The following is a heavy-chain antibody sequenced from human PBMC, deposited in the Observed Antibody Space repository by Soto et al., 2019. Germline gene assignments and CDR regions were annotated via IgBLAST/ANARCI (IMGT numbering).Heavy chain of an antibody. D-gene: IGHD6-19*01. J-gene: IGHJ4*02. CDR3: ARDEISLSGWCGNFDY. CDR1: GYTFTGYY. V-gene: IGHV1-2*02. Sequence: ASVNVSCKASGYTFTGYYMHWVRQAPGQGLEWMGWIIPKSGGTNGAETLQRRVTVTRDTSISPAYMELGRLRSDVTAVYCCARDEISLSGWCGNFDYWGQGTLLAVSA. CDR2: IIPKSGGT.